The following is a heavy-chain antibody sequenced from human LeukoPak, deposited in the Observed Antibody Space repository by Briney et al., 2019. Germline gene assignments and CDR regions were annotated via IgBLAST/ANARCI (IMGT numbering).Heavy chain of an antibody. V-gene: IGHV4-59*01. J-gene: IGHJ6*03. Sequence: SETLSLTCTVSGGSISSYYWSWIRQPPGKGLEWIGYIYYSGSTNYNPSLKSRVTISVDTSKNQFSLKLSSVTAADTAVYYCARELVVPAAIVSYYYYYMDVWGKGTTVTVSS. D-gene: IGHD2-2*01. CDR1: GGSISSYY. CDR2: IYYSGST. CDR3: ARELVVPAAIVSYYYYYMDV.